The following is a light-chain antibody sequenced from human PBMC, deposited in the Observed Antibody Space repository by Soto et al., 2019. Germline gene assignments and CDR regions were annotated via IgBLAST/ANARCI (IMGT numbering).Light chain of an antibody. Sequence: QSVLTQPPSASGTPGQRVTISCSGSSSNIGSNTVNWYQQLPGTAPKYVIYDNNNRPSGVPDRFSGSKSGTSASLAITGLQPEDEADYYCQSYDSSLSCVVFGGGTKLTVL. CDR3: QSYDSSLSCVV. CDR2: DNN. V-gene: IGLV1-44*01. CDR1: SSNIGSNT. J-gene: IGLJ2*01.